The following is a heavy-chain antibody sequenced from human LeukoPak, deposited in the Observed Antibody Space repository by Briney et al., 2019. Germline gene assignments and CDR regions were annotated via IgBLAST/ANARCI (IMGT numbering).Heavy chain of an antibody. D-gene: IGHD2-8*02. CDR3: AKATQRYCTGGTCYPLDY. J-gene: IGHJ4*02. Sequence: PGGSLRLSCAASGFTFGNYAMAWVRQSPGKGLEWVSCITDIGKNTYHTGSVKGRFTISRDNSKNTLSLQMNSLRVEDTAVYYCAKATQRYCTGGTCYPLDYWGQGTLVTVSS. CDR1: GFTFGNYA. CDR2: ITDIGKNT. V-gene: IGHV3-23*01.